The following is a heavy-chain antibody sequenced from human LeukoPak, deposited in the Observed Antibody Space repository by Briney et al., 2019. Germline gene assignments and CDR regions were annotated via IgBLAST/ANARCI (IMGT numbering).Heavy chain of an antibody. CDR2: ISASGGDT. V-gene: IGHV3-23*01. D-gene: IGHD2-8*01. CDR1: GFTFSTYS. Sequence: GGSLRLSCAASGFTFSTYSFSWVSQAPGKGLEWVSGISASGGDTFYADSVKGRFTISRDNSKNTVSLQMNSLRVEDTAIYYCAKDVRRCNGACTWGQGTLVTVSS. J-gene: IGHJ5*02. CDR3: AKDVRRCNGACT.